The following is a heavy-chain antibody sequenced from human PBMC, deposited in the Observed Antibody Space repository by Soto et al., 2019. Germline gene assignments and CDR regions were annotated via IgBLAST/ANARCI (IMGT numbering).Heavy chain of an antibody. CDR1: GDSVSSNSAA. J-gene: IGHJ6*02. Sequence: SQTLSLTGTISGDSVSSNSAAWNWIRQSPSRGLEWLGRTYYRSKWYNDYAVSVKSRITINPDTSKNQFSLQLNSVTPEDTAVYYCARVGSRYCSGGSCYLGYYYYGMDVWGQGTTVTVSS. CDR2: TYYRSKWYN. CDR3: ARVGSRYCSGGSCYLGYYYYGMDV. D-gene: IGHD2-15*01. V-gene: IGHV6-1*01.